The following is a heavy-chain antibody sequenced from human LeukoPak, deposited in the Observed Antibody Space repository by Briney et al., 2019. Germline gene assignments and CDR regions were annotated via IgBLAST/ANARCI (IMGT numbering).Heavy chain of an antibody. V-gene: IGHV3-30*02. D-gene: IGHD6-13*01. CDR3: ARVPFTSSLGDYFDY. Sequence: QAGGSLRLSCAASGFTFSRFAMHWVRQAPGKGLEWVAIIPSDENNKYYVDSVKGRFSISRDNSNDTVYLQLNSLRTEDTAVYFCARVPFTSSLGDYFDYWGQGTLVTVSS. CDR1: GFTFSRFA. CDR2: IPSDENNK. J-gene: IGHJ4*02.